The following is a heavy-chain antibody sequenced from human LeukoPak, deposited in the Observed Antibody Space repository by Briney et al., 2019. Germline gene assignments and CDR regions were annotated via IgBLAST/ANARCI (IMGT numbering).Heavy chain of an antibody. CDR2: IGGSGGST. V-gene: IGHV3-23*01. J-gene: IGHJ3*02. D-gene: IGHD3-22*01. CDR3: AKSLLGNYYDSSGYRASAFDI. Sequence: PGGSLRLSCAASGFTFSSYAMSWVRQAPGKGLEWVSAIGGSGGSTYYADSVKGRFTISRDNSKNTLYLQMNSLRAEDTAVYYCAKSLLGNYYDSSGYRASAFDIWGQGTMVTVSS. CDR1: GFTFSSYA.